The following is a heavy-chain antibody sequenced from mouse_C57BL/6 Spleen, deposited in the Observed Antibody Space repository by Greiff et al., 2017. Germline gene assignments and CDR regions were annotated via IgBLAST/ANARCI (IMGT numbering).Heavy chain of an antibody. V-gene: IGHV5-6*01. J-gene: IGHJ2*01. CDR2: ISSGGSYT. CDR1: GFTFSSYG. CDR3: ARQDYDYEVYFDY. Sequence: EVNVVESGGDLVKPGGSLKLSCAASGFTFSSYGMSWVRQTPDKRLEWVATISSGGSYTYYPDSVKGRFTISRDNAKNTLYLQMSSLKSEDTAMYYCARQDYDYEVYFDYWGQGTTLTVSS. D-gene: IGHD2-4*01.